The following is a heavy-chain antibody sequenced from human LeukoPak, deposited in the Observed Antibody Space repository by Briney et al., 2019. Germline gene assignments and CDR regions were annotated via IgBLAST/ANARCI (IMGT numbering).Heavy chain of an antibody. CDR3: ARDPYCTSTRCLWGSWFDP. Sequence: GGSLRLSCAASGFTFSSYWMHWVRQAPGKGLVWVSGINSDGSRTNYADSVKGRFTISRDNAKNTLYLQMSSLRAEDTAVYYCARDPYCTSTRCLWGSWFDPWGQGTLVTVSS. J-gene: IGHJ5*02. CDR1: GFTFSSYW. V-gene: IGHV3-74*01. CDR2: INSDGSRT. D-gene: IGHD2-2*01.